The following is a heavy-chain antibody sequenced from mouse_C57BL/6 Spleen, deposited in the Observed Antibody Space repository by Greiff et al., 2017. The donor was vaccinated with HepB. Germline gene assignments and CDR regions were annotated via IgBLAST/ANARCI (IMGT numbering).Heavy chain of an antibody. D-gene: IGHD1-1*01. CDR2: INPSTGGT. V-gene: IGHV1-42*01. Sequence: VQLQQSGPELVKPGASVKISCKASGYSFTGYYMNWVKQSPEKSLEWIGEINPSTGGTTYNQKFKAKATLTVDKSSSTAYMQLKSLTSEDSAVYYCARTVYYDGSREDAMDYWGQGTSVTVSS. CDR3: ARTVYYDGSREDAMDY. J-gene: IGHJ4*01. CDR1: GYSFTGYY.